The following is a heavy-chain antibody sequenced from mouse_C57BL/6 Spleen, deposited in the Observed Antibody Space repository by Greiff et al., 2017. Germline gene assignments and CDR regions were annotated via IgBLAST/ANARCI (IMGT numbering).Heavy chain of an antibody. CDR2: FYPGSGSI. CDR3: ARHEVPRAFLAY. V-gene: IGHV1-62-2*01. Sequence: QVQLKESGAELVKPGASVKLSCKASGYTFTEYTIHWVKQRSGQGLEWIGWFYPGSGSIKYNEKFKDKATLTADKSSSTVYMEPSRLTSEESAVCFWARHEVPRAFLAYWGQGTLVTVSA. D-gene: IGHD6-1*01. CDR1: GYTFTEYT. J-gene: IGHJ3*01.